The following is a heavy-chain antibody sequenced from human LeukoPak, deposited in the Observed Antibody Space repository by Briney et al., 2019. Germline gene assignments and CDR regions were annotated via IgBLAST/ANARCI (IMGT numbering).Heavy chain of an antibody. J-gene: IGHJ4*02. Sequence: ASVKVSCKASGGTFSSYAISWVRQAPGQGLEWMGGIIPIFGTANYAQKFQGRVTITADESTSTAYMELSSLRSEDTAVYYCARDSNHYDILTDYSSSLFDYWGQGTLVTVSS. CDR3: ARDSNHYDILTDYSSSLFDY. V-gene: IGHV1-69*13. D-gene: IGHD3-9*01. CDR1: GGTFSSYA. CDR2: IIPIFGTA.